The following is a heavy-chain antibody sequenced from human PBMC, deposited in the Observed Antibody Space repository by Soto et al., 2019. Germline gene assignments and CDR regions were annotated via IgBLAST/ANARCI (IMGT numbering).Heavy chain of an antibody. V-gene: IGHV3-53*02. J-gene: IGHJ3*02. CDR3: ARDGTGDEVDGFDI. CDR2: LYSGGST. CDR1: GLTVSSNY. D-gene: IGHD3-10*01. Sequence: EVQLAETGGGLIQPVGSLRLSCAASGLTVSSNYMNWVRQAPGKGLEWVSVLYSGGSTHYAGSVKGRFIISRNNSKTTLYLQMNSLRVEDTAVYYCARDGTGDEVDGFDIWGLGTMGTVSS.